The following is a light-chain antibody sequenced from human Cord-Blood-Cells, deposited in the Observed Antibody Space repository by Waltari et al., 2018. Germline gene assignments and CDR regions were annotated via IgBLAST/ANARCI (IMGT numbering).Light chain of an antibody. CDR3: QQSYSTPRP. V-gene: IGKV1-39*01. Sequence: DIQMTQSPSSLSASVGDRVTITCRASQSISSSLNWYQQKPGKAPKLLIYAASSLQSGVPSRFSGSGSGTDFTLTISSRQPEDFATYYCQQSYSTPRPFGPGTKVDIK. CDR2: AAS. CDR1: QSISSS. J-gene: IGKJ3*01.